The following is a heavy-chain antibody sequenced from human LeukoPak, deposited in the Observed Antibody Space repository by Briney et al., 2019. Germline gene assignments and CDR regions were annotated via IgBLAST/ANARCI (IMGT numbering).Heavy chain of an antibody. J-gene: IGHJ4*02. V-gene: IGHV5-51*01. CDR2: IYPGDSDT. CDR3: ARLTYYDILTGYSTPPDY. D-gene: IGHD3-9*01. Sequence: GESLKISCKGSGYSFTSYWIGWVRQMPGKGLEWMGIIYPGDSDTRYSPSFQGQVTISADKSISTAYLQWSSLKASDTAMYYCARLTYYDILTGYSTPPDYWGQGTLVTVPS. CDR1: GYSFTSYW.